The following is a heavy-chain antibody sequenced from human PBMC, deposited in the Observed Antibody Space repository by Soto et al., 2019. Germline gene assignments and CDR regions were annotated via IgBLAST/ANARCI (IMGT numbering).Heavy chain of an antibody. J-gene: IGHJ3*02. CDR3: VRHLVDDAFDI. V-gene: IGHV5-51*01. CDR1: GYSFTFYW. CDR2: FYPGDSDT. Sequence: EVQLVQSGAEVKKPGESLKISCNGSGYSFTFYWIGWVRQMPGKGLEWMGIFYPGDSDTRYSPSFQGQVTFSADKSISTAYLQWSSLKASDTAMYYCVRHLVDDAFDIWGQGTMVTVSS. D-gene: IGHD2-8*02.